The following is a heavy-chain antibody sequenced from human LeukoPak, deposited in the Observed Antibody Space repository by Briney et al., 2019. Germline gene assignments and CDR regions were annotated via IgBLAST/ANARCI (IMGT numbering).Heavy chain of an antibody. J-gene: IGHJ4*02. D-gene: IGHD1-26*01. V-gene: IGHV3-9*01. CDR1: GFTFDDYA. CDR3: TKESQGGAAD. Sequence: PGGSLRLSCAASGFTFDDYAMYWVRQAPGKGLEWVSGISWNSGSIGYADSVKGRFTISRDNAKNCLYLQMNSLRAEDTALYYCTKESQGGAADWGQGTLVTVSS. CDR2: ISWNSGSI.